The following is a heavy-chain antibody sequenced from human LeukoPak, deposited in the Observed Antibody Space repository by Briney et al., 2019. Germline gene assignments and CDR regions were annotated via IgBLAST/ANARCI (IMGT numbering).Heavy chain of an antibody. J-gene: IGHJ6*03. CDR2: INTDGSST. D-gene: IGHD3-3*01. CDR1: GFTFSSYW. CDR3: AKDRFLEWLLYHHMDV. Sequence: PGGSLRLSCAASGFTFSSYWMHWVRQAPGKGLVWVSRINTDGSSTSYADSVKGRFTISRDNSKNTLYLQMNSLRAEDTAVYYCAKDRFLEWLLYHHMDVWGKGTTVTVSS. V-gene: IGHV3-74*01.